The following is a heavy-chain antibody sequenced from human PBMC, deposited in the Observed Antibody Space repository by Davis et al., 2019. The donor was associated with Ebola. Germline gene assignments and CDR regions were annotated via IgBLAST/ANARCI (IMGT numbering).Heavy chain of an antibody. J-gene: IGHJ5*02. CDR2: IIPILGIA. CDR3: ARDPLWTPSGRGWFDP. Sequence: GGSLRLSCAASGFTFSAFWMSWVRQAPGQGLEWMGRIIPILGIANYAQKFQGRVTITADKSTSTAYMELSSLRSEDTAVYYCARDPLWTPSGRGWFDPWGQGTLVTVSS. CDR1: GFTFSAFW. V-gene: IGHV1-69*04. D-gene: IGHD2-15*01.